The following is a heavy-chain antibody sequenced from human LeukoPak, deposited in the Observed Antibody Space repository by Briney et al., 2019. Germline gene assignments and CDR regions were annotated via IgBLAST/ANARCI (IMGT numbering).Heavy chain of an antibody. CDR3: ARDCIAARPCY. J-gene: IGHJ4*02. V-gene: IGHV4-39*07. CDR2: IYYSGST. D-gene: IGHD6-6*01. CDR1: GGSISSSSYY. Sequence: SETLSLTCTVSGGSISSSSYYWGWIRQPPGKGLEWIGSIYYSGSTYYNPSLKSRVTISVDTSKNQFSLKLRSVTAADTAVYYCARDCIAARPCYWGQGTLVTVSS.